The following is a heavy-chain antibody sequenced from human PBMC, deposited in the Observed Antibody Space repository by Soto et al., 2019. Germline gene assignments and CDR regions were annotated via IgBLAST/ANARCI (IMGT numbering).Heavy chain of an antibody. D-gene: IGHD2-15*01. CDR2: IDYNGVA. Sequence: SETLSLTCAVYGGSFRGYYWSWIRQPPGKGLEWIGEIDYNGVADYSPSLKSRVFISIDTSRNQFSLRLNSMTAADTAIYFCARHFTGVCSGGPCPYXYDLWGQGILVTVSS. CDR3: ARHFTGVCSGGPCPYXYDL. CDR1: GGSFRGYY. J-gene: IGHJ4*02. V-gene: IGHV4-34*01.